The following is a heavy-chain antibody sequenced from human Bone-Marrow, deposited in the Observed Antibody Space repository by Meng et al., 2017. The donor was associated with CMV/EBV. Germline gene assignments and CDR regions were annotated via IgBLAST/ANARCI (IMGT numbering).Heavy chain of an antibody. D-gene: IGHD1-26*01. Sequence: ASVKVSCKASGYTFTGYYMHWVRQAPGQGLEWMGWINPNSGGTNYAQKFQGRVTMTRDTSISTAYMELSRLRSEDTAVYYCAREVNWGGSYYYFDYWGQGTLVTVSS. J-gene: IGHJ4*02. CDR3: AREVNWGGSYYYFDY. V-gene: IGHV1-2*02. CDR1: GYTFTGYY. CDR2: INPNSGGT.